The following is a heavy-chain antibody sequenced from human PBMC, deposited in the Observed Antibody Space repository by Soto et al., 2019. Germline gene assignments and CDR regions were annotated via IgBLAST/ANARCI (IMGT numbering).Heavy chain of an antibody. D-gene: IGHD6-13*01. V-gene: IGHV1-8*01. CDR3: ARERSAAGTGRFDP. CDR2: MNPNSGNT. J-gene: IGHJ5*02. CDR1: GYTFTSYD. Sequence: QVQLVQSGAEVKKPGASVKVSCKASGYTFTSYDINWVRQATGQGLEWMGWMNPNSGNTGYAQKFQGRVTMTRNTAIRTAYMELSSLRSEDTAVYYCARERSAAGTGRFDPWGQGTRVTVSS.